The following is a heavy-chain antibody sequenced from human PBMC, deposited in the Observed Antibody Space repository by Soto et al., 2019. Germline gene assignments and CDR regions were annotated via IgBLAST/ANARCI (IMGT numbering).Heavy chain of an antibody. D-gene: IGHD3-10*01. V-gene: IGHV3-23*01. Sequence: EVQLLESGGGLVQPGGSLRLSCAASGFTFSSYAMSWVRQAPGKGLEWVSAISGSGGSTYYADSVKGRFTISRDNSKNTLYLQMNSLRAEDTAVYYCAKPRGAYGSGRFYYMDVRGKGTTVTVSS. CDR3: AKPRGAYGSGRFYYMDV. CDR1: GFTFSSYA. J-gene: IGHJ6*03. CDR2: ISGSGGST.